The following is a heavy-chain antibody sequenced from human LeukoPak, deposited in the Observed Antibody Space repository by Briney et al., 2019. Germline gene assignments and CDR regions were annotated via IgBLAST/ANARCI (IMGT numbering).Heavy chain of an antibody. V-gene: IGHV4-61*01. CDR2: IYYSWTT. CDR1: GDSVSGDSYY. J-gene: IGHJ4*02. CDR3: ARDSRGYYDTSGYFDY. D-gene: IGHD3-22*01. Sequence: SETLSLTCTVSGDSVSGDSYYWGWIRQPQGKGLEWIGYIYYSWTTKHNPSLKSRVPLSVHTSKHQLSLKLTSVTAADTAVYYCARDSRGYYDTSGYFDYWGQGTLVTVSS.